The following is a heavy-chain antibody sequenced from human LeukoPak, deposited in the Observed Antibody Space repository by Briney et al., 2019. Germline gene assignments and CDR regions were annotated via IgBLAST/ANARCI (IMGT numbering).Heavy chain of an antibody. CDR1: GGSISSYY. V-gene: IGHV4-59*01. CDR3: ARTPRGYCSGGSCYHPYYYYYYMDV. D-gene: IGHD2-15*01. CDR2: IYYSGGT. J-gene: IGHJ6*03. Sequence: PSETLSLTCTVSGGSISSYYWSWIRQPPGKGLERIGYIYYSGGTNYNPSLKSRVTISVDTSKNQCSLKLSSVTAADTAVYYCARTPRGYCSGGSCYHPYYYYYYMDVWGKGTTVTVSS.